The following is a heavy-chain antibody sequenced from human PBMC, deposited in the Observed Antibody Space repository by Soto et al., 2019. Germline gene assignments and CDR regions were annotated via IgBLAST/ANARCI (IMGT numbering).Heavy chain of an antibody. CDR2: ISGSGGST. D-gene: IGHD3-22*01. V-gene: IGHV3-23*01. CDR1: GFTFSSYA. J-gene: IGHJ4*02. Sequence: GSLRLSGAASGFTFSSYAMSWVRQAPGKGLEWVSAISGSGGSTYYADSVKGRFTISRDNSKNTLYLQMNSLRAEDTAVYYCAKATNYYDSSGYLYYFDYWGQGTLVTVSS. CDR3: AKATNYYDSSGYLYYFDY.